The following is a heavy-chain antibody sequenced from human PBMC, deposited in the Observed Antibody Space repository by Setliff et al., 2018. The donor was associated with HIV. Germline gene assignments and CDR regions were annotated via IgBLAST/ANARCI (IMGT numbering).Heavy chain of an antibody. J-gene: IGHJ5*02. Sequence: SETLSLTCTVSGGSISSYYWSWIRQPAGKGLEWIGRIYTSGSTNYNPSLKSRVAMSIDTSKNQFSLKLSSVTAADTAVYYCARSTYYFDSSGYKYNWFDPWGQGTRVTVSS. CDR3: ARSTYYFDSSGYKYNWFDP. CDR1: GGSISSYY. D-gene: IGHD3-22*01. V-gene: IGHV4-4*07. CDR2: IYTSGST.